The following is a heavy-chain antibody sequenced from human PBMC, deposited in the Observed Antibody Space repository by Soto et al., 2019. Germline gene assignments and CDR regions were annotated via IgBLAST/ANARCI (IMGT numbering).Heavy chain of an antibody. V-gene: IGHV1-8*01. CDR3: ARVESDYYIWGSYAWFDP. D-gene: IGHD3-16*01. J-gene: IGHJ5*02. Sequence: QVQLVQSGAEVKKPGASVKVSCKASGYTFTSYDINWVRQATGQGLEWMGWMNPNSGNTGYAQKFQGRVTMTRNTSISTAYMELSSLRSEDTAVYYCARVESDYYIWGSYAWFDPWGQGTLVTVSS. CDR1: GYTFTSYD. CDR2: MNPNSGNT.